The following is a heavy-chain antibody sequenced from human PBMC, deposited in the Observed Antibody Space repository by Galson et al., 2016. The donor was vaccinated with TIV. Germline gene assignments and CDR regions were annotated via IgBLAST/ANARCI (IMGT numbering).Heavy chain of an antibody. J-gene: IGHJ2*01. CDR3: AKDSGSYFSYWYFDL. D-gene: IGHD3-10*01. CDR1: GFTFSSHA. V-gene: IGHV3-23*01. Sequence: SLRLSCAASGFTFSSHAITWVRQAPGKGLEWISAISGGGGSTYHTDSVKGRFTISRDNSKNTVFLQMNSLRVEDTAVYYCAKDSGSYFSYWYFDLWGRGTLVTVSS. CDR2: ISGGGGST.